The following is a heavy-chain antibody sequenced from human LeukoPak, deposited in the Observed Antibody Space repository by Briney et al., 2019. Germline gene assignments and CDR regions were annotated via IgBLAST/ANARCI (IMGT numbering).Heavy chain of an antibody. V-gene: IGHV3-23*01. CDR3: AKKQGGIIVATTLHYYYGMDV. J-gene: IGHJ6*02. CDR1: GFTFSSYA. D-gene: IGHD5-12*01. CDR2: ISGSGGST. Sequence: GGSLRLSCAASGFTFSSYAMSWVRQAPGKGLEWVSAISGSGGSTYYADSVKGRFTISRDNSKNTLYLQMNSLRAEDTAVYYCAKKQGGIIVATTLHYYYGMDVWGQGTTVTVS.